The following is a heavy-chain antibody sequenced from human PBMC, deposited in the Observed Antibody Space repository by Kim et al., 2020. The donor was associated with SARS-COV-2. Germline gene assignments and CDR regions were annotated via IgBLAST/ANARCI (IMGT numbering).Heavy chain of an antibody. Sequence: SETLSLTCTVSGGSISNYYWSWIRQPPGKGLEWIGSIKNSGSTSTNYNPSLKSRGTISVDTSKNQFSLKLKSVTAADTAMYYCARAPRGGPNWFDPWGQGTLVIVSS. CDR3: ARAPRGGPNWFDP. J-gene: IGHJ5*02. V-gene: IGHV4-59*13. D-gene: IGHD2-15*01. CDR1: GGSISNYY. CDR2: IKNSGSTST.